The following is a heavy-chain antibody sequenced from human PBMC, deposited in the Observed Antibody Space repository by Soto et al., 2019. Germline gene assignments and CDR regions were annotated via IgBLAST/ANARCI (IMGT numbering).Heavy chain of an antibody. J-gene: IGHJ6*02. CDR3: ARVLPSRLVFHYYGMAV. CDR1: GYSFTSYW. V-gene: IGHV5-51*01. Sequence: GESLKISCKGSGYSFTSYWISWVRQMPGKGLEWMGIIYPGDSDTRYSPSFQGQVTISADKSISTAYLQWSSLKASDTAMYYCARVLPSRLVFHYYGMAVWGQGTSVPVSS. CDR2: IYPGDSDT. D-gene: IGHD2-8*01.